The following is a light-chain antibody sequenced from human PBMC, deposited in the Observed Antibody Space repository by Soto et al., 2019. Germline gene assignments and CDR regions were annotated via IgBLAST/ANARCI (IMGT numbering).Light chain of an antibody. V-gene: IGKV3-20*01. J-gene: IGKJ1*01. CDR3: QHYGRSPPSWT. CDR1: QSVSSNY. Sequence: EIVLTQSPGTLSLSPGERATLSCRASQSVSSNYLAWYQQKPGQPPRLLISDASSRATGIPDRFSGSGSGTDFTLTISSLEPEDLAGDYCQHYGRSPPSWTFGQGTKVEIK. CDR2: DAS.